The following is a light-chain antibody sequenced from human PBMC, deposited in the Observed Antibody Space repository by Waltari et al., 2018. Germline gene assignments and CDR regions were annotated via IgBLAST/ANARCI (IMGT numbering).Light chain of an antibody. CDR2: AVS. Sequence: DIQMTQSPSSLSDSVGDTVTITCRASQTVTDNVNWYQQKPGKAPKLLIYAVSTLHSGVPSRFSGSGSGTDFTLSITSLQPEDFATYTCQQSSKTPHTFGQGTKLEIK. CDR1: QTVTDN. V-gene: IGKV1-39*01. CDR3: QQSSKTPHT. J-gene: IGKJ2*01.